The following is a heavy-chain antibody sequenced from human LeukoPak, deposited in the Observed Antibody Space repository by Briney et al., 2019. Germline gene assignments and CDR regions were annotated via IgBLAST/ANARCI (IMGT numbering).Heavy chain of an antibody. V-gene: IGHV4-34*01. J-gene: IGHJ4*02. CDR2: IHHRGST. CDR1: GFTFSSYN. CDR3: ARLSPYSRSSYVFDY. Sequence: AGGSLRLSCAASGFTFSSYNMTWVRQTPEKGLEWIGEIHHRGSTHYNPSLLGRVTISLDMSKNQFSLDLSSVTAADTATYFCARLSPYSRSSYVFDYWGQGSLVTVSS. D-gene: IGHD6-6*01.